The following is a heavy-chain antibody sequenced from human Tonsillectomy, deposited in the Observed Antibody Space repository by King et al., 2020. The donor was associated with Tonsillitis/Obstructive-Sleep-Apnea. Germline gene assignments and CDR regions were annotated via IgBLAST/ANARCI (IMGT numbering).Heavy chain of an antibody. CDR2: IYSGGNT. J-gene: IGHJ4*02. CDR1: GFTVSNNY. CDR3: APSNIVYDY. V-gene: IGHV3-66*01. D-gene: IGHD5-12*01. Sequence: VQLVESGGGLVQPGGSLRLSCVVSGFTVSNNYMTWVRQAPGKGLEWVSVIYSGGNTYYADSVKGRFTIYRDNSKNTLFLQMSSLRDEDTAVYYCAPSNIVYDYWSEGTLVTVSS.